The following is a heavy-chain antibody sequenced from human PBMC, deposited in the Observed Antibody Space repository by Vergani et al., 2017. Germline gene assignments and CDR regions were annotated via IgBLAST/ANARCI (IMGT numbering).Heavy chain of an antibody. CDR3: AREEGYCSGGSCPYYYGMDV. CDR1: GGSISSYY. V-gene: IGHV4-59*01. Sequence: QVQLQESGPGLVKPSETLSLTCTVSGGSISSYYWSWIRQPTGKGLQWIGYIYYSGSTNYNPSLKSRVTISVDTSKNQFSLKLSSVTAADTAVYYCAREEGYCSGGSCPYYYGMDVWGQGTTVTVSS. CDR2: IYYSGST. J-gene: IGHJ6*02. D-gene: IGHD2-15*01.